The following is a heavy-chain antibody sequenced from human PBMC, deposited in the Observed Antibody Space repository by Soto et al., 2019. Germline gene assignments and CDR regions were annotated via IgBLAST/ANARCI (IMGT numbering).Heavy chain of an antibody. J-gene: IGHJ6*03. Sequence: GGSLRLSCAASGFTFRSYGMHWVRQAPGKGLEWVAVIWYDGSNKYYADSVKGRFTISRDNSKNTLYLQMNSLRAEDTAVYYCARTTGTYYMDVWGKGTTVTVSS. V-gene: IGHV3-33*01. CDR2: IWYDGSNK. CDR1: GFTFRSYG. CDR3: ARTTGTYYMDV. D-gene: IGHD3-10*01.